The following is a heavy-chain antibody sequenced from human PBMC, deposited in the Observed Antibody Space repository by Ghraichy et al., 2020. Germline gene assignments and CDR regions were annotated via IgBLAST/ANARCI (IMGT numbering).Heavy chain of an antibody. Sequence: GGSLRLSCVASGFNFRTYSMNWVRKAPGKGLEWFSSISSGSSYTYYADSVKGRFTISRDDAKNAVVLQLDSLRAEDTAVYYCARPSARTVFAVLIDYYYYGMDFWGHGTTVTVSS. CDR1: GFNFRTYS. J-gene: IGHJ6*02. D-gene: IGHD3-3*01. V-gene: IGHV3-21*01. CDR3: ARPSARTVFAVLIDYYYYGMDF. CDR2: ISSGSSYT.